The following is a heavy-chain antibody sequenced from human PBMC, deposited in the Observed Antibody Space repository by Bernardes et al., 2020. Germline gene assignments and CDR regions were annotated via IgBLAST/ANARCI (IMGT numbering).Heavy chain of an antibody. CDR1: GFTFSSYA. V-gene: IGHV3-23*01. CDR2: ISGSGGST. Sequence: GASLRLSCAASGFTFSSYAMSWVRQAPGKGLEWVSAISGSGGSTYYADSVKGRFTISRDNSKNTLYLQMNSLRAEDTAVYYCAKDALGYCSSTSCLAGAFDIWGQGTMVTVSS. CDR3: AKDALGYCSSTSCLAGAFDI. J-gene: IGHJ3*02. D-gene: IGHD2-2*01.